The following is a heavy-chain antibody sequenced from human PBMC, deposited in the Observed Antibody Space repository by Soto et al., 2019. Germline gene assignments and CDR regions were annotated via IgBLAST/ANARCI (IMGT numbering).Heavy chain of an antibody. V-gene: IGHV3-30*09. CDR3: ARRLTKTVSALGY. CDR1: GFTFTSSA. Sequence: GGSLRLSCSASGFTFTSSAIHWVRQAPGKGLEWVAVISENGVNKYSAESVRGRFVISRDNSKNTVELEMNSLRPEDTAIYFCARRLTKTVSALGYWGQGTLVTVS. D-gene: IGHD2-8*01. J-gene: IGHJ4*02. CDR2: ISENGVNK.